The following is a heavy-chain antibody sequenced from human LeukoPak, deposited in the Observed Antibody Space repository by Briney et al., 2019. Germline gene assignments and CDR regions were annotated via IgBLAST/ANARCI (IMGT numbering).Heavy chain of an antibody. CDR1: GGSISSGGYS. CDR3: ARYCTSTSCSYKRGHDY. CDR2: IYHSGST. Sequence: SETLSLTCAVSGGSISSGGYSWSWIRQPPGKGLEWIGYIYHSGSTYYNPSLKSRVTISVDRSKNQFSLKLSSVTAADTAVYYCARYCTSTSCSYKRGHDYWGQGTLVTVSS. V-gene: IGHV4-30-2*01. D-gene: IGHD2-2*01. J-gene: IGHJ4*02.